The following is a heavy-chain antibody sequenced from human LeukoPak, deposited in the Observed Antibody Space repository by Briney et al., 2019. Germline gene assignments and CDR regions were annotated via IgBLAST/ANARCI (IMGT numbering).Heavy chain of an antibody. CDR2: IYYSGST. D-gene: IGHD2-2*01. J-gene: IGHJ4*02. CDR3: ARHGSTYALRN. Sequence: SETLSLTCTVSGGSMNSYYWSWIRQPPGKGLEWIGYIYYSGSTNYNPSLKSRLTISVDTSKNQFSLKLSSVIAADTAVYYCARHGSTYALRNWGQGTLVTVSS. CDR1: GGSMNSYY. V-gene: IGHV4-59*08.